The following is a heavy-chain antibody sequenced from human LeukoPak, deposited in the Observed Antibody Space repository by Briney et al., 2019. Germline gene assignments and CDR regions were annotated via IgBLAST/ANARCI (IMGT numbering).Heavy chain of an antibody. V-gene: IGHV1-18*01. CDR3: ARRRVVGATLDY. J-gene: IGHJ4*02. CDR2: ISAYNGNT. D-gene: IGHD1-26*01. Sequence: GASVKVLCKPSGYTFTRYGISWVRHAPGQGLEWMGWISAYNGNTNYAQKLQGRVTMTTDTSTSTAYMELRSLRSDDTAVYYCARRRVVGATLDYWGQGTLVTVSS. CDR1: GYTFTRYG.